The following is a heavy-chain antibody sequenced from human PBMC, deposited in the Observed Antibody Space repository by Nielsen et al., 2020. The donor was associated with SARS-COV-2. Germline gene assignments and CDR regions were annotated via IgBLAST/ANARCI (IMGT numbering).Heavy chain of an antibody. J-gene: IGHJ4*02. D-gene: IGHD3-10*01. Sequence: WIRQPPGKGLEWVSSISSSSSYIYYADSVKGRFTISRDNAKNSLYLQMNSLRAEDTAVYYCARDDYGSGSYLLDYWGQGTLVTVSS. V-gene: IGHV3-21*01. CDR2: ISSSSSYI. CDR3: ARDDYGSGSYLLDY.